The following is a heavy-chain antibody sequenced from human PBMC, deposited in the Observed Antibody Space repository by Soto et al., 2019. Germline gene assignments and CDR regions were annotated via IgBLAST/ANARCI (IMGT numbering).Heavy chain of an antibody. Sequence: QVQLVQSGAEVKKPVASVKVSCKASSYTFTSYGISWVRQAPGQGLEWMGWISAYNGNTNYAQKLQGRVTMTTDTSTSTAYMELRSLRSDDTAVYYCARERYSSSWYPSSYFDYWGQGTLVTVSS. CDR1: SYTFTSYG. J-gene: IGHJ4*02. D-gene: IGHD6-13*01. CDR3: ARERYSSSWYPSSYFDY. V-gene: IGHV1-18*01. CDR2: ISAYNGNT.